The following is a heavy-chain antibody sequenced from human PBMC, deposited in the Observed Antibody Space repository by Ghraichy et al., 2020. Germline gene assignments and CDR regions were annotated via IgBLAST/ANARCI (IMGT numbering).Heavy chain of an antibody. V-gene: IGHV3-48*01. CDR3: ARGLTPYYGSGIGGTSPFYY. J-gene: IGHJ4*02. D-gene: IGHD3-10*01. CDR2: ITSRSNSI. Sequence: GGSLRLSCAASGFTFSSYSMNWVRQAPGKGLEWVAYITSRSNSIYYADSVKGRFTISRDNAKNSLFLQMKSLRAEDTAVYYCARGLTPYYGSGIGGTSPFYYWGQGTLVTVSS. CDR1: GFTFSSYS.